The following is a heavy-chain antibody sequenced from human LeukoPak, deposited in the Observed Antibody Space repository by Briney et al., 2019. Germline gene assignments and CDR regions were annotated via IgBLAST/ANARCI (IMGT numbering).Heavy chain of an antibody. CDR3: ARELVHYYDSSGYYDY. V-gene: IGHV4-31*03. CDR1: GGSISSGGYY. J-gene: IGHJ4*02. CDR2: IYHSGST. Sequence: SETLSLTCTVSGGSISSGGYYWSWIRQHPGKGLEWIGEIYHSGSTNYNPSLKSRVTISVDKSKNQFSLKLSSVTAADTAVYYCARELVHYYDSSGYYDYWGQGTLVTVSS. D-gene: IGHD3-22*01.